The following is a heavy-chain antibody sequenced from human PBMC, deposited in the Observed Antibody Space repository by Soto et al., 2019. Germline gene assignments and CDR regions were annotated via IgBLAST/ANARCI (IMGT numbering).Heavy chain of an antibody. Sequence: SVKVSCKASGFTFTSSAVQWVRQARGQRLGWIGWIVVGSGNTNYAQKFQERVTITRDMSTSTAYMELSSLRSEDTAVYYCAAFPPRCIRKAPAGPPYGMDGCRQ. CDR3: AAFPPRCIRKAPAGPPYGMDG. D-gene: IGHD1-20*01. CDR1: GFTFTSSA. V-gene: IGHV1-58*01. CDR2: IVVGSGNT. J-gene: IGHJ6*01.